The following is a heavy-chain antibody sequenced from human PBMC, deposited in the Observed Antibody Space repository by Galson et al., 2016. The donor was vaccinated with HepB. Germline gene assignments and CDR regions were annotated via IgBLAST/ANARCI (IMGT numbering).Heavy chain of an antibody. Sequence: SLRLSCAASGFIFDDYNMHWVRLAPGKGLEWVSLINWDGGRTYYADSVKGRFTISRDNAKNSLFLQINSLRAEDAAVYYCARDLSFGGGSTWYDVMDVWGQGTTVTVSS. CDR1: GFIFDDYN. D-gene: IGHD3-10*01. V-gene: IGHV3-43*01. CDR2: INWDGGRT. CDR3: ARDLSFGGGSTWYDVMDV. J-gene: IGHJ6*02.